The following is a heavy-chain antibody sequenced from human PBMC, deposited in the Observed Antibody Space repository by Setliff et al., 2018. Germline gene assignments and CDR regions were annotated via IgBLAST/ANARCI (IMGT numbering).Heavy chain of an antibody. J-gene: IGHJ3*02. CDR1: GFTFSGSA. CDR2: IRSKSDSYAT. V-gene: IGHV3-73*01. D-gene: IGHD5-18*01. Sequence: HPGGSLRLSCAASGFTFSGSAMYWVRQASGKGLEWVGRIRSKSDSYATIYAASVRGRFTISRDDSKNTAYLQMNSLKTEDTAVYYCTFARDGYDVFDIWGQGTMVTVSS. CDR3: TFARDGYDVFDI.